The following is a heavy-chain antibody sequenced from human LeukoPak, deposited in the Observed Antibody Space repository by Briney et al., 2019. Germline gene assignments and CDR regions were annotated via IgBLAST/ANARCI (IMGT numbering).Heavy chain of an antibody. CDR2: ISYDGNNK. CDR1: GFTFSSYG. V-gene: IGHV3-30*18. CDR3: AKDGVEQWLAYYFDY. J-gene: IGHJ4*02. D-gene: IGHD6-19*01. Sequence: GRSLRLSCAASGFTFSSYGMHWVRQAPGKGLEWVAAISYDGNNKYYADSGKGRLTISRDNSKNTLYVQMNSLRAEDTAVYYCAKDGVEQWLAYYFDYWGQGTLVTVSS.